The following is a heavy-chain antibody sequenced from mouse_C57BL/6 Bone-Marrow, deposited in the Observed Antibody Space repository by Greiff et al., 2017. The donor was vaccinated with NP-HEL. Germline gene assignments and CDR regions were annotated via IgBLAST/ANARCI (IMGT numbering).Heavy chain of an antibody. CDR3: ARGRKLRLDY. V-gene: IGHV1-52*01. CDR2: IDPSDSET. CDR1: GYTFTSYW. D-gene: IGHD1-1*01. J-gene: IGHJ2*01. Sequence: QVQLQQPGAELVRPGSSVKLSCKASGYTFTSYWMHWVKQRPIQGLEWIGNIDPSDSETHYNQKFKDKATLTVDKSSSTAYMQLSSLTSEDSAVYYCARGRKLRLDYWGQGTTLTVSS.